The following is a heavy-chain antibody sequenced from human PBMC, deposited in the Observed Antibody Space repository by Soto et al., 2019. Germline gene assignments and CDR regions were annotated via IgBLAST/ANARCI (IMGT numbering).Heavy chain of an antibody. Sequence: VQLVESGGGLVQPGGSLRLSCAASGFIFATHTINWVRQAPGKGLEWVSSITGSGSYTRYADSVKGRFTISRDNAKASLYLQRTSLGVEDTAVYYCVKEEIRNSSEYFDDWGPGNLVTVSS. CDR2: ITGSGSYT. J-gene: IGHJ4*02. CDR1: GFIFATHT. D-gene: IGHD1-7*01. V-gene: IGHV3-21*02. CDR3: VKEEIRNSSEYFDD.